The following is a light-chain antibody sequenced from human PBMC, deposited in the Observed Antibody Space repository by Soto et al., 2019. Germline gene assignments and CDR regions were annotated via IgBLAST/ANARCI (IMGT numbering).Light chain of an antibody. Sequence: QSALTQPRSVSGSPGQSVTISCTGTSSDFGGYNYVSWYQHHPGKAPKLMIYDVSERPSGVPDRFSGSKSGNTASLTVSGLQAEDEADYYCTSYAGSNNLLFGGGTKVTVL. CDR3: TSYAGSNNLL. V-gene: IGLV2-11*01. CDR1: SSDFGGYNY. CDR2: DVS. J-gene: IGLJ2*01.